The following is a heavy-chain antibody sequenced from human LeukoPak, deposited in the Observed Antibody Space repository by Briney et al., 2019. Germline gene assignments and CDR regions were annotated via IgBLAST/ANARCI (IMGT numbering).Heavy chain of an antibody. V-gene: IGHV1-18*01. Sequence: ASVKVSCKASGYTFTSHAISWVRQAPGQGLEWMGWVSPYNGNTNYAQKLQGRVTMTTDTSTSTAYMELRSLRSDDTAVYYCVREGGSWFDPWGPGTLVTVSS. CDR2: VSPYNGNT. D-gene: IGHD3-16*01. CDR1: GYTFTSHA. J-gene: IGHJ5*02. CDR3: VREGGSWFDP.